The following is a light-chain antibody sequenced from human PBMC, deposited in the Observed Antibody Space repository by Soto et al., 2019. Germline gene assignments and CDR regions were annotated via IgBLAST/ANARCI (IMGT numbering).Light chain of an antibody. CDR2: DVS. CDR1: SSDVGGYNY. V-gene: IGLV2-11*01. J-gene: IGLJ3*02. CDR3: CSYAGSSDWV. Sequence: QSVLTQPRSVSGSPGQSVTISCIGTSSDVGGYNYVSWYQQHPGKAPKLMIYDVSKRPSGVPDRFSGSKSGNTASLTISGLQAEDEADYYCCSYAGSSDWVFGGGTKVTVL.